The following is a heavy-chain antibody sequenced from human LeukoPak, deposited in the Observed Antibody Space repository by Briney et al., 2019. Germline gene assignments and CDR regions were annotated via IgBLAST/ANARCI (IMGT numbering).Heavy chain of an antibody. J-gene: IGHJ3*02. CDR1: GGSISSSSYY. CDR2: IYYSGST. CDR3: ARDRDITMTDPGAFDI. D-gene: IGHD3-22*01. V-gene: IGHV4-39*07. Sequence: PSETLSLTCTVSGGSISSSSYYWGWIRQPPGKGLEWIGSIYYSGSTYYNPSLKSRVTISVDTSKNQFSLKLSSVTAADTAVYYCARDRDITMTDPGAFDIWGQGTMVTVSS.